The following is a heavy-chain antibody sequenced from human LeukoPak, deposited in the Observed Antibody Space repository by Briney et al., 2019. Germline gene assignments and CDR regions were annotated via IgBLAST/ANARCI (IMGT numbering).Heavy chain of an antibody. D-gene: IGHD5-12*01. V-gene: IGHV4-39*07. CDR3: ARLVWIENWFDP. CDR1: GGSISSSSYY. Sequence: SETLSLTCTVSGGSISSSSYYWGWIRQPPGKGLEWIGSIYYSGSTYYNPSLKSRVTISVDTSKNQFSLKLSSVTAADTAVYYCARLVWIENWFDPWGQGTLVTVSS. CDR2: IYYSGST. J-gene: IGHJ5*02.